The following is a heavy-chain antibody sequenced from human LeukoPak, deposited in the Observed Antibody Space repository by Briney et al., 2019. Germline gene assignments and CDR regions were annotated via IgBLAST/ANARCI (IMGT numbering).Heavy chain of an antibody. J-gene: IGHJ3*02. CDR3: ARISGGYSYGDDAFDI. CDR1: GDSVSSNSAA. V-gene: IGHV6-1*01. Sequence: SQTLSLTCAISGDSVSSNSAAWNWIRQSPSRGLEWLGRTYYKSKWYNDYAVSVKSRITINPDTSKNQFSLQLNSVTPEDTAVYYCARISGGYSYGDDAFDIWGQGTMVTVSS. CDR2: TYYKSKWYN. D-gene: IGHD5-18*01.